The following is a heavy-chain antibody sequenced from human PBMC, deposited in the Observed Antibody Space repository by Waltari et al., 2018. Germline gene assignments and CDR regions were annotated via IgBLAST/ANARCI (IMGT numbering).Heavy chain of an antibody. V-gene: IGHV4-34*01. D-gene: IGHD2-2*01. CDR3: ARRIRVVVVPAGWYNWFDP. J-gene: IGHJ5*02. CDR1: GGSFSGYY. CDR2: INHSGST. Sequence: QVQLQQWGAGLLKPSETLSLTCAVYGGSFSGYYWSWIRQPPGKGLEWIGEINHSGSTNYNPSLKSRVTRSVDTSENQFSLKLSSVTAADTAVYYCARRIRVVVVPAGWYNWFDPWGQGTLVTVSS.